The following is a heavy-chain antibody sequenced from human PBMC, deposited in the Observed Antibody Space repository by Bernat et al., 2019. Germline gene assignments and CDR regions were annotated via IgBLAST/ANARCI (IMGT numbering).Heavy chain of an antibody. CDR3: ATTETYK. Sequence: EVQLVESGGGLVQPGESLRLSCAASGFTFSDNWMHWVRQVPGKGLVWVSQINTDGSRTDYADSVQGRFTISRDNAKNTLFLQMNSLRAEDTAVYYCATTETYKWGQGTLVTVSS. CDR1: GFTFSDNW. D-gene: IGHD4-4*01. J-gene: IGHJ4*02. CDR2: INTDGSRT. V-gene: IGHV3-74*01.